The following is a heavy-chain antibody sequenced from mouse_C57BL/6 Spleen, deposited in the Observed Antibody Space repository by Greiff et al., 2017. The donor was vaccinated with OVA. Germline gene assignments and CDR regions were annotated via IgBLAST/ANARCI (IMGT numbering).Heavy chain of an antibody. CDR2: IYPGDGDT. CDR3: ARQGQGFDY. D-gene: IGHD3-3*01. CDR1: GYAFSSSW. J-gene: IGHJ2*01. V-gene: IGHV1-82*01. Sequence: QVQLKESGPELVKPGASVKISCKASGYAFSSSWMNWVKQRPGKGLEWIGRIYPGDGDTNYNGKFKGKATLTAGKSSSTAYMQLSSLTSEDSAVYFCARQGQGFDYWGQGTTLTVSS.